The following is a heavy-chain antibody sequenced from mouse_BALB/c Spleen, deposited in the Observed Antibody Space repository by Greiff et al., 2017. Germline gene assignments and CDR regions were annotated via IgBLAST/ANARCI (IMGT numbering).Heavy chain of an antibody. J-gene: IGHJ3*01. CDR3: ARWGGTSFAY. D-gene: IGHD4-1*01. Sequence: QVQLQQPGAELVKPGAPVKLSCKASGYTFTSYWMNWVKQRPGRGLEWIGRIDPSDSETHYNQKFKDKATLTVDKSSSTAYIQLSSLTSEDSAVYYCARWGGTSFAYWGQGTLVTISA. CDR1: GYTFTSYW. V-gene: IGHV1-69*02. CDR2: IDPSDSET.